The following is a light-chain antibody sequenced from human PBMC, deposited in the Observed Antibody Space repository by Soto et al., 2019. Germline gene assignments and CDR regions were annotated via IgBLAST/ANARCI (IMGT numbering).Light chain of an antibody. J-gene: IGKJ1*01. CDR1: QSISSW. CDR3: QQYNGYSRT. CDR2: KAS. Sequence: DMQMTQSPSTLSASVGDRVTITCRASQSISSWLAWYQQNPGKAPKLLIYKASSLESGVRSRFNGSTSGTEITVTISSLQPDDFATYYYQQYNGYSRTFGQGTKVEIK. V-gene: IGKV1-5*03.